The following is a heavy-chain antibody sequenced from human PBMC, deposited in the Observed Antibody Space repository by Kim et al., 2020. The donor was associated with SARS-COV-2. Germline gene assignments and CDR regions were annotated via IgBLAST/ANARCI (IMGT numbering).Heavy chain of an antibody. CDR1: GGSISSYY. J-gene: IGHJ4*02. D-gene: IGHD5-12*01. V-gene: IGHV4-59*13. CDR3: ARESGYPPYYFDY. CDR2: IYYSGST. Sequence: SETLSLTCTVSGGSISSYYWSWIRQPPGKGLEWIGYIYYSGSTNYNPSLKSRVTISVDTSKNQFSLKLSSVTAADTAVYYCARESGYPPYYFDYWGQGTLVTVSS.